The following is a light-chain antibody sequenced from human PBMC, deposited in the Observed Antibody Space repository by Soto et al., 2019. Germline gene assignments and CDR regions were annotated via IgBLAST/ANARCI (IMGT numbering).Light chain of an antibody. CDR3: QQRNRDWYP. V-gene: IGKV1-9*01. Sequence: DIQLTQSPSFLSASVGDRVTITCRASQGISTYLAWYLQRPGKAPKLLIYGASTLQSGVPSRFSGSGSGTEYTLTIGSLQPEHFGTYYWQQRNRDWYPFRQATKREIQ. CDR2: GAS. CDR1: QGISTY. J-gene: IGKJ2*01.